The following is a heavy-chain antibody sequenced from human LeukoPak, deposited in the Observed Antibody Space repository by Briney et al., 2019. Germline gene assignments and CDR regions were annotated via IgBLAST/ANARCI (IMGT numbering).Heavy chain of an antibody. Sequence: PGGSLRLSCAASGFTLSNYWMHWVRQVPGKGLEWISRIKGDGSIIVYADSVRGRFTISRDNARNTLSLHMNSLRAEDTAVYFCAGGQADLYNYNYALEVWGQGTTVTVAS. CDR1: GFTLSNYW. CDR2: IKGDGSII. D-gene: IGHD3-16*01. V-gene: IGHV3-74*01. J-gene: IGHJ6*02. CDR3: AGGQADLYNYNYALEV.